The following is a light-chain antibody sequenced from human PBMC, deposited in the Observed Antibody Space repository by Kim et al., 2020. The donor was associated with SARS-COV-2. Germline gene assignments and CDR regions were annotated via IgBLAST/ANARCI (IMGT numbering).Light chain of an antibody. V-gene: IGKV1-5*03. Sequence: DIQMTQSPSTLSASVGDRVTITCRASQSISSWLAWYQQKPGKAPKVLIYKASSLESGVPARFSGSGSGTEFTLTISSLQPDDFTTYYCQQYKSYPWTFGQGTTVDIK. CDR1: QSISSW. J-gene: IGKJ1*01. CDR2: KAS. CDR3: QQYKSYPWT.